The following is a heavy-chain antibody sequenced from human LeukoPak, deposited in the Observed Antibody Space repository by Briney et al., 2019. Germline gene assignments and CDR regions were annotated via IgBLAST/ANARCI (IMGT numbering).Heavy chain of an antibody. Sequence: PGGSLRLSCAASGFTFDDYAMHWVRQAPGKGLEWVSGISWNSGSIGYADSVKGRFTISRDNAKNSLYLQMNSLRAEDTAVYYCARDGDDYGVPLDYWGQGTLVTVSS. D-gene: IGHD4-17*01. CDR1: GFTFDDYA. V-gene: IGHV3-9*01. CDR3: ARDGDDYGVPLDY. CDR2: ISWNSGSI. J-gene: IGHJ4*02.